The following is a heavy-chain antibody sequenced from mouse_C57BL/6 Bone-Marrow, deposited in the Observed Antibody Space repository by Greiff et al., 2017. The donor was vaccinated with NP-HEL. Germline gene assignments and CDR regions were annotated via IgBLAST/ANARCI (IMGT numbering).Heavy chain of an antibody. V-gene: IGHV5-6*01. J-gene: IGHJ2*01. CDR1: GFTFSSYG. CDR2: ISSGGSYT. D-gene: IGHD3-3*01. CDR3: ARAGTFDY. Sequence: EVQGVESGGDLVKPGGSLKLSCAASGFTFSSYGMSWVRQTPDKRLEWVATISSGGSYTSYPDSVKGRFTISRDNAKNTLYLQMSSLKSEDTAMYYGARAGTFDYWGQGTTRTVSS.